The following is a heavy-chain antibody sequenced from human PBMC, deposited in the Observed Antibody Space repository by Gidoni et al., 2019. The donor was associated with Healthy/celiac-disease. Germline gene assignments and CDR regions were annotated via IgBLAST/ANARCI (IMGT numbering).Heavy chain of an antibody. Sequence: QVQLQESGPGLVKPSETLSLTCAVSGYSISSGYYWGWIRQPPGKGLEWIGSIYHSGSTYYPPSLKSRVTISVDTSKNQFSLKLSSVTAADTAVYYCARDGVYDYIWGSYRPFDPWGQGTLVTVSS. CDR1: GYSISSGYY. D-gene: IGHD3-16*02. CDR3: ARDGVYDYIWGSYRPFDP. CDR2: IYHSGST. J-gene: IGHJ5*02. V-gene: IGHV4-38-2*02.